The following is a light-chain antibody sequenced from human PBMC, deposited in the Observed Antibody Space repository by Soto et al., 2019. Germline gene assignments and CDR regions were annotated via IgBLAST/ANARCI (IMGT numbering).Light chain of an antibody. CDR3: QQYNNWPPGPST. CDR1: QSVSSN. CDR2: GAS. V-gene: IGKV3-15*01. J-gene: IGKJ2*01. Sequence: EIVMTQSPATLSVYPGERATLSCRASQSVSSNLAWYQQKPGQAPRLLIYGASTRATGIPARFSGSGSGTEFTLTISSLQSEGFAVYYCQQYNNWPPGPSTFGQGNKLEIK.